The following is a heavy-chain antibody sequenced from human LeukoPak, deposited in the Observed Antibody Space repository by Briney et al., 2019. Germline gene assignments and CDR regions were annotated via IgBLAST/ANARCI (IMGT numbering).Heavy chain of an antibody. CDR2: ISSSSSTI. V-gene: IGHV3-11*04. CDR3: AREVGWEYCSSTSCYTTGIFDY. D-gene: IGHD2-2*02. CDR1: GFTFSYYY. Sequence: GGSLRLSCAASGFTFSYYYMSWIRQAPGKGLEWVSYISSSSSTIYYADSVKGRFTISRDNAKNSLYLQMNSLRAEDTAVYYCAREVGWEYCSSTSCYTTGIFDYWGQGTLVTVSS. J-gene: IGHJ4*02.